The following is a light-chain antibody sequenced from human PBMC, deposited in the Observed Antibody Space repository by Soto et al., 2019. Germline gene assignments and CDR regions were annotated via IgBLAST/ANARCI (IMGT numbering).Light chain of an antibody. J-gene: IGKJ1*01. CDR3: QMYGSSPSWT. V-gene: IGKV3-20*01. CDR1: QSVSSSF. CDR2: GAS. Sequence: EIVLTQSPGTLSLSPGERATLSCRASQSVSSSFLAWYQQKPGQAPRLLIYGASSRATGIPDRFSGSGSGTDFTLTISRLEPEDFAVYYCQMYGSSPSWTFGQGTKVEIK.